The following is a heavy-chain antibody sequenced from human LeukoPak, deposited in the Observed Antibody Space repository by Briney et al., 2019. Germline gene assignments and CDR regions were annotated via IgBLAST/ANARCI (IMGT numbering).Heavy chain of an antibody. CDR2: VGNNGVA. CDR3: AKSVPGSSGWAAYFDY. CDR1: GFTFSNYA. Sequence: PGGSLRLSCAASGFTFSNYALGWVRQAPGKGLEWVSIVGNNGVAYYADSGKGHFTISRDNSKNTLYLQASSLRVEDTAIYYCAKSVPGSSGWAAYFDYWGQGTLVTVSS. J-gene: IGHJ4*02. V-gene: IGHV3-23*01. D-gene: IGHD6-19*01.